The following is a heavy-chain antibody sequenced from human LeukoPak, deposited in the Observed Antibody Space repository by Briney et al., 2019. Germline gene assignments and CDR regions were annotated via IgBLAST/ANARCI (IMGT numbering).Heavy chain of an antibody. CDR3: ARGGGKITIFGVAQDWFDP. D-gene: IGHD3-3*01. Sequence: GGSLRLSCAASGFTFSSYSMNWVRQAPGKGLEWVSYISSSSSTIYYADSVKGRFTISRDNAKNSLYLQMNSLRAEDTAVYYCARGGGKITIFGVAQDWFDPWGQGTLVTVSS. V-gene: IGHV3-48*01. J-gene: IGHJ5*02. CDR1: GFTFSSYS. CDR2: ISSSSSTI.